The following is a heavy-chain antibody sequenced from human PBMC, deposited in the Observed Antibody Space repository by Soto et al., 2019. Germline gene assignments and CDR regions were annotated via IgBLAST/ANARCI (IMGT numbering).Heavy chain of an antibody. V-gene: IGHV3-30*03. Sequence: GGSLRLSCAASGFTFSDYAMHWVRQAPGKGLEWVAVISYDGSNKYYADSVKGRFTISRDNSKNTLYLQMNSLRAEDTAVYYCASPRAWGQGTLVTVSS. CDR3: ASPRA. CDR2: ISYDGSNK. J-gene: IGHJ5*02. CDR1: GFTFSDYA.